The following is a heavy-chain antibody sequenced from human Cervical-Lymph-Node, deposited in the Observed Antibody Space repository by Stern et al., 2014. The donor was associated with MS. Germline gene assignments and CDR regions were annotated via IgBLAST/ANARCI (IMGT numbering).Heavy chain of an antibody. CDR2: INTNPGNT. CDR3: ARVKPAAILDH. J-gene: IGHJ4*02. Sequence: VQLVQSGSELKKPGASVRVSCKASGYTFTRNAVNWVRQAPGQRLEWMAWINTNPGNTTYAGGFKGRFVCSLDTSVSTAYLQISSLKAEDTAIYYCARVKPAAILDHWGQGTLVTVSS. V-gene: IGHV7-4-1*02. CDR1: GYTFTRNA. D-gene: IGHD2-2*01.